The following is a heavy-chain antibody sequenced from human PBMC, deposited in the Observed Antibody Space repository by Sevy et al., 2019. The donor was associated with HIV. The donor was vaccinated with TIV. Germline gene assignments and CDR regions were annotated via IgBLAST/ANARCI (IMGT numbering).Heavy chain of an antibody. V-gene: IGHV2-5*02. Sequence: SGPTLVNPTQTLTLTCTLSGLSLNTRGVGVGWIRQPPGKALEWLALIYWDDITYYRPSLKSRLTIIRDTSENQVVVLTMTNMDPVDTATYYCAHNGRDSYYRGIVWGQGVLVTVSS. CDR1: GLSLNTRGVG. CDR3: AHNGRDSYYRGIV. D-gene: IGHD1-26*01. CDR2: IYWDDIT. J-gene: IGHJ4*02.